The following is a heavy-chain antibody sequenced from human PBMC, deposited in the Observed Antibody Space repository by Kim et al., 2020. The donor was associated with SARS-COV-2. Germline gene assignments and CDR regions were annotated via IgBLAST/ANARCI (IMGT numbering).Heavy chain of an antibody. CDR1: GFTFSSYA. D-gene: IGHD6-6*01. J-gene: IGHJ4*02. Sequence: GGSLRLSCAASGFTFSSYAMSWVRQAPGKGLEWVSAISGSGGSTYYADSVKGRFTISRDNSKNTLYLQMNSLRAEDTAVYYCAKDLGDSSSSGRGRKVRELDYWGQGTLVTVSS. V-gene: IGHV3-23*01. CDR3: AKDLGDSSSSGRGRKVRELDY. CDR2: ISGSGGST.